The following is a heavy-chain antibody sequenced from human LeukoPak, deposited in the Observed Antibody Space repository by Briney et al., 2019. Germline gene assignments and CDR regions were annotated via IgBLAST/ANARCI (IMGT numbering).Heavy chain of an antibody. V-gene: IGHV3-21*01. CDR1: GFTFSSYS. CDR2: ISSSSSYI. D-gene: IGHD6-13*01. CDR3: AREGSSWPMDFDY. Sequence: GGSLRLSCAASGFTFSSYSMNWARQAPGKGLEWVSSISSSSSYIYYADSVKGRFTISRDNAKNSLYLQMNSLRAEDTAVYYCAREGSSWPMDFDYWGQGTLVTVSS. J-gene: IGHJ4*02.